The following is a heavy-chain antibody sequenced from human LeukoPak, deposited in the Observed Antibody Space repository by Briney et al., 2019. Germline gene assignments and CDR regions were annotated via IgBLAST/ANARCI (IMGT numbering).Heavy chain of an antibody. Sequence: PGGSLRLSCAASGFTLSTYAMSWVRQTPGKGLEWVAATSSSDAGTYHADSVKGRFTISRDNSKNTLYLQMNSLRAADTAVYHCAKVPADYYDSDAFDIWGQGTLVTVSS. V-gene: IGHV3-23*01. CDR2: TSSSDAGT. J-gene: IGHJ3*02. CDR1: GFTLSTYA. CDR3: AKVPADYYDSDAFDI. D-gene: IGHD3-22*01.